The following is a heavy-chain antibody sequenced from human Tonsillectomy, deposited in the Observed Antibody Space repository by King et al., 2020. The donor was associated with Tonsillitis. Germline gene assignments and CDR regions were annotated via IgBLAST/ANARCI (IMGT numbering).Heavy chain of an antibody. Sequence: VQLVQSGGGLVQPGRSLRLSCAASGFTFDDHAMHWVRHAPGKGLEWVAGLIWSGNNIHYADSVKGRFTISRDNAKNSLYLQMNSLRTEDTALYYCAMGIHEAPLWGGRFEYWGQGTLVTVSS. D-gene: IGHD6-13*01. CDR2: LIWSGNNI. J-gene: IGHJ4*02. V-gene: IGHV3-9*01. CDR1: GFTFDDHA. CDR3: AMGIHEAPLWGGRFEY.